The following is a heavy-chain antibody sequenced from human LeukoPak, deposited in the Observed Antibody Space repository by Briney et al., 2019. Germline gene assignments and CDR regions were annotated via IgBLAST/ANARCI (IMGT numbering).Heavy chain of an antibody. CDR2: ISGSAYST. Sequence: GGSLRLSCAASGFTFSSYAMTWVRQAPGKGLGWISAISGSAYSTSYADSVKGRFTISRDNSKNTLYLQMNSLRAEDTAIYYCARNTSGFKLGDAFDIWGQGTMVTVSS. J-gene: IGHJ3*02. CDR3: ARNTSGFKLGDAFDI. V-gene: IGHV3-23*01. CDR1: GFTFSSYA. D-gene: IGHD3-22*01.